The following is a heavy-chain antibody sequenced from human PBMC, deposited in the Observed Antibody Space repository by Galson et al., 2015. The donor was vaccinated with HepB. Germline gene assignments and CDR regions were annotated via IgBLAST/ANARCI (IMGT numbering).Heavy chain of an antibody. Sequence: QSGAEVKKPGESLKISCKGSGYSFTSYWIGWVRQMPGKGLEWMGIISPDDSDPRYSPSFQGQLTFSADKSISTAYLQWNSLKASDTAMYYCATLRGSDAFDIWGQGTMVTVST. CDR3: ATLRGSDAFDI. J-gene: IGHJ3*02. CDR1: GYSFTSYW. V-gene: IGHV5-51*01. D-gene: IGHD3-10*01. CDR2: ISPDDSDP.